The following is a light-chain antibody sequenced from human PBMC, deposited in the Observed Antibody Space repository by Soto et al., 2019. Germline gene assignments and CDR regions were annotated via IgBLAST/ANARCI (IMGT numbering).Light chain of an antibody. V-gene: IGKV1-5*03. Sequence: IQMTQSPSTLSASVGDRVTITCRASQSISSWLAWYQQKPGKAPKLLIYKASSLESRVPSRFSGSGSGTEFTLTISSLQPDDFATYYCQQYNSYPWTFGQGTKV. J-gene: IGKJ1*01. CDR1: QSISSW. CDR3: QQYNSYPWT. CDR2: KAS.